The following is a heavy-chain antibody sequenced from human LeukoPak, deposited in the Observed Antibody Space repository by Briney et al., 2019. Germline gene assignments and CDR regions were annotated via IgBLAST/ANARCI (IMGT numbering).Heavy chain of an antibody. CDR2: IYHCGST. CDR1: VGPISSGGYS. CDR3: ARHSPKYYYFDY. Sequence: PSQTLSLTCAVSVGPISSGGYSWRWIRQPPGKGLEWIGYIYHCGSTYYNPALKSRVTISVDRSKNQFSLKLSSVTAADTAVYYCARHSPKYYYFDYWGQGTLVTVSS. V-gene: IGHV4-30-2*01. D-gene: IGHD2/OR15-2a*01. J-gene: IGHJ4*02.